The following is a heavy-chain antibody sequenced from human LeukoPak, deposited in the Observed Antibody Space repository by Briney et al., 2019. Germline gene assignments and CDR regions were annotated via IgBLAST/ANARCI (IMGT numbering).Heavy chain of an antibody. J-gene: IGHJ4*02. CDR1: GFTFSSYA. CDR3: ARGRGTYFYFEY. Sequence: GRSLRLSCAASGFTFSSYAVHWVRQAPGKGLEWVAVISYDGGDKYYADSVKGRFTISRDNSKNTLYLQMNSLRAEDTAVYYCARGRGTYFYFEYWGQGTLVTVSS. CDR2: ISYDGGDK. D-gene: IGHD1-26*01. V-gene: IGHV3-30*01.